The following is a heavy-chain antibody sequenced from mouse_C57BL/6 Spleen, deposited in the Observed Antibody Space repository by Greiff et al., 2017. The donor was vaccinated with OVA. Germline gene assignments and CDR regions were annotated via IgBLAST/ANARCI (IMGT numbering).Heavy chain of an antibody. Sequence: EVKLVESGGGLVKPGGSLKLSCAASGFTFSSYTMSWVRQTPEKRLEWVATISGGGGNTYYPDSVKGRFTISRDNAKNTLYLQMSSLRSEDTALYYFARQENDYGSSYCYFDYWGQGTTLTVSS. J-gene: IGHJ2*01. V-gene: IGHV5-9*01. D-gene: IGHD1-1*01. CDR1: GFTFSSYT. CDR2: ISGGGGNT. CDR3: ARQENDYGSSYCYFDY.